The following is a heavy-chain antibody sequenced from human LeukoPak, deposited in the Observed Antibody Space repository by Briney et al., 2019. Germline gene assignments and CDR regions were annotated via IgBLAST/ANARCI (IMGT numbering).Heavy chain of an antibody. CDR2: ISRTSHTI. Sequence: GGSLRLSCAASGFTFSSYSMNWVRQAPGKGLEWVSYISRTSHTIYYADSVKGRFTISRDNAKNSLYLQMNSLRAEDTAVYYCARVADRWFGELLSSFSFHPWGQGTLVTVS. CDR3: ARVADRWFGELLSSFSFHP. V-gene: IGHV3-48*04. J-gene: IGHJ5*02. D-gene: IGHD3-10*01. CDR1: GFTFSSYS.